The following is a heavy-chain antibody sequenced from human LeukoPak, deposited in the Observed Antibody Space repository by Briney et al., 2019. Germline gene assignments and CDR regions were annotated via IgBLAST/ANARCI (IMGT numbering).Heavy chain of an antibody. D-gene: IGHD3-22*01. CDR3: ARDRTSGRDYYDSSGFYYFDY. CDR2: ISSSSSYI. Sequence: GGSLRLSCAASGFTFSSYSMNWVRQAPVKGLEWVSSISSSSSYIYYADSVKGRFTISRDNAKNSLYLQMNSLRAEDTAVYYCARDRTSGRDYYDSSGFYYFDYWGQGTLVTVSS. J-gene: IGHJ4*02. CDR1: GFTFSSYS. V-gene: IGHV3-21*01.